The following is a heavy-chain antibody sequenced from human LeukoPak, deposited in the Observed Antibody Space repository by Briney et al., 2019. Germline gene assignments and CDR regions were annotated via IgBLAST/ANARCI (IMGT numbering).Heavy chain of an antibody. CDR3: AIWLRFLDWLIPDYFDY. CDR1: GFTFSSYS. J-gene: IGHJ4*02. D-gene: IGHD3-3*01. Sequence: PGGSLRLSCAASGFTFSSYSMDWVRQAPGKGLEWVSSITSSSSYIYYADSVKGRFTISRDNAKNSLYLQMNSLRTEDTAAYYCAIWLRFLDWLIPDYFDYWGQGTLVTVSS. CDR2: ITSSSSYI. V-gene: IGHV3-21*01.